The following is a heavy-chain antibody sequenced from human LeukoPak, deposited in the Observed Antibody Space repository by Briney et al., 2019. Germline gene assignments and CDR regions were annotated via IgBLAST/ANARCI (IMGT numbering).Heavy chain of an antibody. J-gene: IGHJ4*02. CDR1: GFTFSDYY. D-gene: IGHD5-24*01. V-gene: IGHV3-11*04. CDR2: ISSSGSTI. CDR3: AREDRRDGYNLHY. Sequence: GGSLRLSCAASGFTFSDYYMSWIRQAPGKGLEWVSYISSSGSTIYYADSVKGRFTISRDNAKNTLYLQMNSLRADDTAVYYCAREDRRDGYNLHYWGQGTLVTVSS.